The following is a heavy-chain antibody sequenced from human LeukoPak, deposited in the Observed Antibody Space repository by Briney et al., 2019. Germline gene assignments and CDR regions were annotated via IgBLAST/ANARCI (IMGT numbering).Heavy chain of an antibody. Sequence: SETLSLTCTVSGGSISTYYCSWIRQPPGKGLEWIGYIYYSGSTNYNPSLNSRVPISVGPSKDQFSLTLRSVTAADTAVYYCARGPFSSGWTDYWGQGTLVTVSS. CDR3: ARGPFSSGWTDY. D-gene: IGHD6-19*01. CDR2: IYYSGST. CDR1: GGSISTYY. V-gene: IGHV4-59*01. J-gene: IGHJ4*02.